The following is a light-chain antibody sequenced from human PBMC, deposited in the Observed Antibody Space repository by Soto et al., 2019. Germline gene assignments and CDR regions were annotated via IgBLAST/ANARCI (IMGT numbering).Light chain of an antibody. CDR2: GAS. V-gene: IGKV3-15*01. CDR1: QSLSNN. J-gene: IGKJ1*01. Sequence: EIVLTQSPGTLSLSPGERATLSCRASQSLSNNIYLAWYQQKPGQAPRLLIYGASTRATDVPARFSGSGSGTEFTLTISSLQSEDFAVYYCQQYNNWPETFGQGTKVDIK. CDR3: QQYNNWPET.